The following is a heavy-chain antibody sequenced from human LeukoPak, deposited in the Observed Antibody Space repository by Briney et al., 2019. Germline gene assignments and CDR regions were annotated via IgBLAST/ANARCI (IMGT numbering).Heavy chain of an antibody. V-gene: IGHV1-18*01. Sequence: GASVKVSCKASGYTFTNYGISWVRQAPGHGLEWMGWISAYNGNTNYAQKLQGRVTMTTDTSTSTAYMELSSLRSEDTAVYYCARDSYCSSTSSPSRLVLAQCFDYWGQGTLVTVSS. CDR3: ARDSYCSSTSSPSRLVLAQCFDY. CDR2: ISAYNGNT. J-gene: IGHJ4*02. CDR1: GYTFTNYG. D-gene: IGHD2-2*01.